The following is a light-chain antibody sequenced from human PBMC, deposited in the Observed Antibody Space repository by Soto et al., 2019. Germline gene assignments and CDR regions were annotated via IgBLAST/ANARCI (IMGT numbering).Light chain of an antibody. V-gene: IGKV3D-20*02. J-gene: IGKJ5*01. CDR3: QQRSNWPIT. CDR2: GAS. Sequence: EIVLTQFPGTLSLSPGESATLSCRASQSVGSNYLAWYQQRPGQPPNLLIFGASHRAPDIPDRFSGSGSGTDFTLTISSLEPEDFAVYYCQQRSNWPITFGQGTRLEIK. CDR1: QSVGSNY.